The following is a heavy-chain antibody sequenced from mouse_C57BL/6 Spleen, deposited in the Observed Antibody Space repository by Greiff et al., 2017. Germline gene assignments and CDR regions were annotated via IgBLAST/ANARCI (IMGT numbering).Heavy chain of an antibody. Sequence: EVKLVESEGGLVQPGSSMKLSCTASGFTFSDYYMPWVRQVPEKGLEWVANINYDGSSTYYLDSLKSRFIISRDNAKNILYLQMSSLKSEDTATDYCASDRGDGYDVEAFAYWGQGTLVTVSA. CDR1: GFTFSDYY. D-gene: IGHD2-2*01. CDR2: INYDGSST. CDR3: ASDRGDGYDVEAFAY. J-gene: IGHJ3*01. V-gene: IGHV5-16*01.